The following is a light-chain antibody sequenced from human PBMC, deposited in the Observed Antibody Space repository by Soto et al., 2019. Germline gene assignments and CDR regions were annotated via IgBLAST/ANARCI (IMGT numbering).Light chain of an antibody. CDR3: QQSNNCPPFT. Sequence: DIQMTQSPSSLSSSAGDRVTLPCRASQYINNYLHWYQQKPGQAPKLLIFAASNLQSEVPSRFSGSGSGTDFTLTISSLQPEDFATYYCQQSNNCPPFTFGGGTKVDIK. CDR2: AAS. J-gene: IGKJ4*01. V-gene: IGKV1-39*01. CDR1: QYINNY.